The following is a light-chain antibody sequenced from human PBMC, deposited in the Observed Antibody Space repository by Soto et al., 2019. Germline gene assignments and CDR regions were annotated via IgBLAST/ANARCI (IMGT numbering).Light chain of an antibody. CDR3: QTWGTGKEVV. Sequence: QLVLTQSPSASASLGASVKLTYTLSSGHSSYAIAWHQQQPEKGPRYLMKLNSDGSHSKGDGIPDRFSGSSSGAERYLTISSLQSEDEADYYCQTWGTGKEVVFGGGTKLTVL. V-gene: IGLV4-69*01. CDR2: LNSDGSH. CDR1: SGHSSYA. J-gene: IGLJ2*01.